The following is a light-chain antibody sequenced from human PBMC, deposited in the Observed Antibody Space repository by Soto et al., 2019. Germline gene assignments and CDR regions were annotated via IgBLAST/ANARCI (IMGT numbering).Light chain of an antibody. CDR2: DVS. CDR3: NSYTTGTTWV. V-gene: IGLV2-14*01. J-gene: IGLJ3*02. CDR1: TSDVGRYNC. Sequence: QSALTQPASVSGSPGQSITISCTGTTSDVGRYNCVSWHQQHPGKAPKLLIFDVSNRPSGVSDRFSGSKSGNTASLTISGLQAEDEADYYCNSYTTGTTWVFGGGTKVTVL.